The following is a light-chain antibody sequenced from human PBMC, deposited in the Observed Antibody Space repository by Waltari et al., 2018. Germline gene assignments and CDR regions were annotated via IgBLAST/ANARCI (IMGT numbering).Light chain of an antibody. CDR3: SSYAHSNTVV. V-gene: IGLV2-8*01. J-gene: IGLJ2*01. Sequence: QSALTQPPSASGSPGQSVTISCTGTTSDVGGYNYVPGYQQPPGKAPKLIISEVTKRPSGVPDRCSGSKSGNTASLTVSGLQAEDEADYYCSSYAHSNTVVFGGGTRLTVL. CDR2: EVT. CDR1: TSDVGGYNY.